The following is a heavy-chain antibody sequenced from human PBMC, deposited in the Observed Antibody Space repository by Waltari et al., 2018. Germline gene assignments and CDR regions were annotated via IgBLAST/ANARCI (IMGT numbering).Heavy chain of an antibody. V-gene: IGHV2-5*01. CDR2: IYWNDDK. Sequence: QITLKESGPTLVKPTQTLTLTCTFSGFSLSTSGVGVGWIRQPPGKALEWLTLIYWNDDKRYSPSLKSRLTITKDTSKNQVVLTMTNMDPVDTATYYCAHLKLWEPLGGDYFDYWGQGTLVTVSS. D-gene: IGHD1-26*01. J-gene: IGHJ4*02. CDR1: GFSLSTSGVG. CDR3: AHLKLWEPLGGDYFDY.